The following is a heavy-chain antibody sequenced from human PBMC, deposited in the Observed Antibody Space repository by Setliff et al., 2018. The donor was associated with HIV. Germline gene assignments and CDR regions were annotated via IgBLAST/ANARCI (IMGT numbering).Heavy chain of an antibody. CDR1: GGTFSSYG. V-gene: IGHV1-69*13. D-gene: IGHD6-6*01. J-gene: IGHJ2*01. Sequence: SVKVSCKASGGTFSSYGISWVRRAPGQGLEWMGGVIPIFGTANYAQKFQGRVTITADESTSTVYMDLSSLGSEDTAMYYCAKESTIAARPARYFDLWGRGTLVTVSS. CDR2: VIPIFGTA. CDR3: AKESTIAARPARYFDL.